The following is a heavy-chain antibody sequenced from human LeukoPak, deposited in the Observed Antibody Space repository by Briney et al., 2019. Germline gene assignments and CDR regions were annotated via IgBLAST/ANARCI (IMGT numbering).Heavy chain of an antibody. D-gene: IGHD3-22*01. Sequence: QSGGSLRLSCAASGFTFSSYGMHWVRQAPGKGLEWVAFIRYDGSNKYYADSVKGRFTISRDNSKNTLYLQMNSLRAEDTAVYYCAKVRGVVITFFDYWGQGTLVTVSS. CDR2: IRYDGSNK. CDR1: GFTFSSYG. CDR3: AKVRGVVITFFDY. V-gene: IGHV3-30*02. J-gene: IGHJ4*02.